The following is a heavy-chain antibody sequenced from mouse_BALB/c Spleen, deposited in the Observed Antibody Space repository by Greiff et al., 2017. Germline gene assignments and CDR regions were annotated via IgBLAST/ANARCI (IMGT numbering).Heavy chain of an antibody. D-gene: IGHD2-3*01. V-gene: IGHV1-31*01. CDR2: INPYNGAT. CDR1: GYSFTGYY. CDR3: AREGKYENYYFDY. Sequence: VQLQQSGPELVKPGASVKISCKASGYSFTGYYMHWVKQSHVKSLEWIGRINPYNGATSYNQNFKDKASLTVDKSSSTAYMELHSLTSEDSAVYYCAREGKYENYYFDYWGQGTTLTVSS. J-gene: IGHJ2*01.